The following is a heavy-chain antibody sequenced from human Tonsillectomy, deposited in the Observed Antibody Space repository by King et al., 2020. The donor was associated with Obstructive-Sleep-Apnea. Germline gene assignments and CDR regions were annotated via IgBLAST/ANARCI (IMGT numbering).Heavy chain of an antibody. D-gene: IGHD6-13*01. V-gene: IGHV3-73*02. J-gene: IGHJ4*02. CDR3: TLYSSSTQGLDY. CDR1: GFTFSGSA. CDR2: IRSKANSSAT. Sequence: VQLVESGGGLVQPGGSLKLSCAASGFTFSGSAMHWVRQASGKGLEWVGRIRSKANSSATAYAASGKGRFTISREDSKNTAYLQMNSLKTEDTAVYYCTLYSSSTQGLDYWGQGTLVTVSS.